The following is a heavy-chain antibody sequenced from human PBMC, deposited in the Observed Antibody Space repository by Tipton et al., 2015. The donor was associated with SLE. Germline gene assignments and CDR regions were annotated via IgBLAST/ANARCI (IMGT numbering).Heavy chain of an antibody. D-gene: IGHD4/OR15-4a*01. CDR3: ARDPDLTTYDAFDY. CDR2: ISKDGSTT. V-gene: IGHV3-74*01. J-gene: IGHJ4*02. Sequence: SLRLSCAASGFSLRDYWMDWVRQVPGKRLVWVSRISKDGSTTNYADSVEGRFTISRDNARNTVYLQMNSLRAEDTAVYYCARDPDLTTYDAFDYWGPGALVTVSS. CDR1: GFSLRDYW.